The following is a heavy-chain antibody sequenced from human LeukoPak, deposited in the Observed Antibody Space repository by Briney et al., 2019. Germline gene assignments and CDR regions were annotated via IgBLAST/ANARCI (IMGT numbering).Heavy chain of an antibody. D-gene: IGHD4-11*01. V-gene: IGHV4-59*01. Sequence: SETLPLTCAVYGGSFSSYYWSWIRQPPGKGLEWIGYIYYSGSTNYNPSLKSRVTISVDTSKNQFSLKLSSVTAADTAVYYCARATVTTVYYYYGMDVWGQGTTVTVSS. CDR1: GGSFSSYY. CDR3: ARATVTTVYYYYGMDV. CDR2: IYYSGST. J-gene: IGHJ6*02.